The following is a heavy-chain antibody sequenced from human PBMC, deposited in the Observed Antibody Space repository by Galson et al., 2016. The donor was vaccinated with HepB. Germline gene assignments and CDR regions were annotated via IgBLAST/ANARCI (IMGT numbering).Heavy chain of an antibody. V-gene: IGHV1-3*01. D-gene: IGHD3-3*01. Sequence: SVKVSCKASGYIFSNFPMHWVRQAPGQRLEWMGWINGGNGDTRYSQKFQGRITITRDTSATTVYLELSSLTSDDTAVDYCARAPGRRTVRRKGLRLKEEWGESTPINRFDPWGQGTLVTVSS. J-gene: IGHJ5*02. CDR3: ARAPGRRTVRRKGLRLKEEWGESTPINRFDP. CDR1: GYIFSNFP. CDR2: INGGNGDT.